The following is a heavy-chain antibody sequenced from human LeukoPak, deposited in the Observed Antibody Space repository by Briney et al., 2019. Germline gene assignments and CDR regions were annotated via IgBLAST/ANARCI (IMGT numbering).Heavy chain of an antibody. CDR1: GFTFNTYA. D-gene: IGHD3-10*02. V-gene: IGHV3-23*01. CDR2: ISGGDVTT. Sequence: GGSLRLSCAASGFTFNTYAMSWVRQAPGEGLEWVSSISGGDVTTSYADSVKGRFIISRDNSKNTLYLDMDSLRAEDTAMYYCTKPSGRVRGWYFDLWGRGTVVTVSS. J-gene: IGHJ2*01. CDR3: TKPSGRVRGWYFDL.